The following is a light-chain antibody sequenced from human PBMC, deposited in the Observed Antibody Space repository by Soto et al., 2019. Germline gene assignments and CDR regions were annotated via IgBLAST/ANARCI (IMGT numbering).Light chain of an antibody. Sequence: DIQLTQSPSTLSASVGDRVTITCRASHIISPWLAWYQQKPGKAPNLLIYKASTLESGVPSRFSGSGSGSEFTLTISSLQPDDFSTYYCQQYNDFPLTFGGGTKVEVK. V-gene: IGKV1-5*03. CDR2: KAS. J-gene: IGKJ4*01. CDR1: HIISPW. CDR3: QQYNDFPLT.